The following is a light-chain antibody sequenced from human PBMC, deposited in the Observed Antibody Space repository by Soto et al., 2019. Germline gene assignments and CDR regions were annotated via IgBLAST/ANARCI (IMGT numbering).Light chain of an antibody. CDR2: GAS. Sequence: EIVLTQSPGTRSLSPGERVTLSYRASQSVSSTYLACYQQKPGHTPRLLISGASSRATGIPDRFSGSGSGTDSTLTISRLEPEDFAVYYCQQYGSSPPGTFVGGTKVEIK. J-gene: IGKJ4*01. CDR1: QSVSSTY. CDR3: QQYGSSPPGT. V-gene: IGKV3-20*01.